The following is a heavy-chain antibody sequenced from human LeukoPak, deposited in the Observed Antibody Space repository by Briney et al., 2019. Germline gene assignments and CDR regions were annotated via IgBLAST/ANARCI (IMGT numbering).Heavy chain of an antibody. CDR3: VRVGYDSSGQKLDY. D-gene: IGHD6-25*01. Sequence: GASVKVSXKASGYTFTGYYIHWVRQAPGQGLEWMGWMNPNSGNTGYGQNFQGRVTMTRNTSISTAYMEMSSLRYEDTAVYYCVRVGYDSSGQKLDYWGQGTRVTVSS. V-gene: IGHV1-8*02. CDR1: GYTFTGYY. CDR2: MNPNSGNT. J-gene: IGHJ4*02.